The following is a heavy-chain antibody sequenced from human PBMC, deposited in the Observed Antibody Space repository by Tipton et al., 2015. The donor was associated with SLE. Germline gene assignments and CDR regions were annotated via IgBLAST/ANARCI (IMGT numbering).Heavy chain of an antibody. CDR3: ARGKWLYAMDV. D-gene: IGHD3-22*01. CDR2: SSSSGYDI. V-gene: IGHV3-11*04. CDR1: GIIFSDYY. J-gene: IGHJ6*04. Sequence: SLRLSCAASGIIFSDYYMSWIHRGPGKGLGWVSYSSSSGYDIKFADSVKGRFTISRDNAKGSLYLQMNSLRDEDTAVYYCARGKWLYAMDVWGKGTTVTVSS.